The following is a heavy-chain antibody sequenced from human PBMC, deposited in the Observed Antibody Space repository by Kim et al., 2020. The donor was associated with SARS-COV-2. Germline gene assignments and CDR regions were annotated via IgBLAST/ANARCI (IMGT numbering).Heavy chain of an antibody. V-gene: IGHV3-74*01. CDR3: ASRRYTGTYYYFDY. D-gene: IGHD1-26*01. Sequence: NADSVTGRLTISRGNARSTLYLQMNRLGAGDTAVYYCASRRYTGTYYYFDYWGQGTLVTVSS. J-gene: IGHJ4*02.